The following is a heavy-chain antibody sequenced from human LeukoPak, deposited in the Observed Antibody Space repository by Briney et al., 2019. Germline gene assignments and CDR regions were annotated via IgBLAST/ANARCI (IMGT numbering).Heavy chain of an antibody. Sequence: GGSLRLSCAASGFTFSSYWMSWVRQAPGKGLEWVANIKQDGSEKYYVDSVKGRFAISRDNAKNSLYLQMNSLRAEDTAAYYCARARLPRNYDFWSGYYTYYYYMDVWGKGTTVTVSS. CDR3: ARARLPRNYDFWSGYYTYYYYMDV. CDR1: GFTFSSYW. V-gene: IGHV3-7*01. J-gene: IGHJ6*03. D-gene: IGHD3-3*01. CDR2: IKQDGSEK.